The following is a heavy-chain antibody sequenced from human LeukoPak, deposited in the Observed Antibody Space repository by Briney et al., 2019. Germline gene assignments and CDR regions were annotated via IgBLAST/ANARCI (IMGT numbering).Heavy chain of an antibody. Sequence: GGSLRLSCAASGFTFSSYAMHWVRQAPGKGLEWVAVISYDGSNKYYADSVKGRFTISRDNSKNTLYLQMNSLRAEDTAVYYCARDLANLYGSGSYPVDWGQGILVTVSS. CDR2: ISYDGSNK. J-gene: IGHJ4*02. V-gene: IGHV3-30*04. D-gene: IGHD3-10*01. CDR1: GFTFSSYA. CDR3: ARDLANLYGSGSYPVD.